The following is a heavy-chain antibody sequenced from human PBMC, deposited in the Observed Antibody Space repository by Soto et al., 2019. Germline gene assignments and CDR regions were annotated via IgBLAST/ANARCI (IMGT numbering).Heavy chain of an antibody. CDR3: ARHSGYGDLDY. CDR1: GGSMSSYY. J-gene: IGHJ4*02. V-gene: IGHV4-59*08. D-gene: IGHD5-12*01. Sequence: SETLSLTCTVSGGSMSSYYWSWIRQPPGKGLEWIAYIYYTGSTNYNPSLKSRVTISVNTSKNQFSLKLSSVTAADTAVYFCARHSGYGDLDYWGQGTLVTVSS. CDR2: IYYTGST.